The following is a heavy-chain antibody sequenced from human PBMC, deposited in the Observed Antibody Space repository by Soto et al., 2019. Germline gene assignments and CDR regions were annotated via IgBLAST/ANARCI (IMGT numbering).Heavy chain of an antibody. J-gene: IGHJ4*01. CDR2: ISSGGDLT. CDR1: GFMFSSHG. V-gene: IGHV3-23*01. CDR3: AKLGPTGNWLFDN. D-gene: IGHD1-1*01. Sequence: EVQLLESGGDLVQPGGSLRVSCAASGFMFSSHGMSWVRQAPGKGLEWVSSISSGGDLTYYADSVKGRFTVSRDNFNITLSPPTDCLKDDVTVFYFSAKLGPTGNWLFDNCGQRTMVTVTS.